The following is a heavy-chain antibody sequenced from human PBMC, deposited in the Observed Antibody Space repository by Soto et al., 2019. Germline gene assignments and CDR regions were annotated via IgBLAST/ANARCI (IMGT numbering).Heavy chain of an antibody. CDR2: IKSKTDGGTT. J-gene: IGHJ5*02. CDR3: TTDQLPPSITIFGVVITEGFDP. CDR1: GFTFSNAW. Sequence: GGSLRLSCAASGFTFSNAWMSWVRQAPGKGLEWVGRIKSKTDGGTTDYAAPVKGRFTISRDDSKNTLYLQMNSLKTEDTAVYYCTTDQLPPSITIFGVVITEGFDPWGQGTLVTVSS. D-gene: IGHD3-3*01. V-gene: IGHV3-15*01.